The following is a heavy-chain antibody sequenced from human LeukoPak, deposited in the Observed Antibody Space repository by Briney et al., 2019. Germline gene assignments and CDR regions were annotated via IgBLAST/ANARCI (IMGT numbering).Heavy chain of an antibody. CDR2: LIGSSGST. CDR3: VKGAYDYIEIAYFDY. CDR1: GFTLNKYA. J-gene: IGHJ4*02. D-gene: IGHD5-12*01. Sequence: GGSLRLSCAASGFTLNKYAMNWVRQAPGKGLEWVSVLIGSSGSTDYADSVKGRFTISRDTSKNTLYLEMNSLRAEDTAIYYCVKGAYDYIEIAYFDYWGQGTRHSVFS. V-gene: IGHV3-23*01.